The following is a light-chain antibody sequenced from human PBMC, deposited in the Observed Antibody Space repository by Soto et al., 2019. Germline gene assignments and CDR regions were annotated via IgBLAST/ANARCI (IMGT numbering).Light chain of an antibody. CDR1: SSDVGGSMF. Sequence: QSALTQPASVSGSPGQSITISCTGTSSDVGGSMFVSWYQQHPGKVPKLMIFEVTKRPSGVSNRFSGSKSGNTGNTASLTISGLQAEDEADYYCCSYAGSYTHVFGSGTKLTVL. CDR3: CSYAGSYTHV. J-gene: IGLJ1*01. CDR2: EVT. V-gene: IGLV2-14*01.